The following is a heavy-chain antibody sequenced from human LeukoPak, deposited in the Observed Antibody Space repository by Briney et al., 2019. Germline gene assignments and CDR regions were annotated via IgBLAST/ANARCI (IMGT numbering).Heavy chain of an antibody. CDR1: GGSISSGGYY. CDR2: IYHSGST. CDR3: ASALYSSSWSTQYYYGMDV. J-gene: IGHJ6*02. V-gene: IGHV4-31*03. D-gene: IGHD6-13*01. Sequence: SETLSLTCTVSGGSISSGGYYWSWIRQHPGKGLEWIGYIYHSGSTYYNPSLKSRVTISVDTSKNQFSLKLGSVTAADTAVYYCASALYSSSWSTQYYYGMDVWGQGTTVTVSS.